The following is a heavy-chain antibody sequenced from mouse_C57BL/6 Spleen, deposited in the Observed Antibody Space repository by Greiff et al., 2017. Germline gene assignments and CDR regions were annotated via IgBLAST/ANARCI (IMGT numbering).Heavy chain of an antibody. J-gene: IGHJ3*01. CDR1: GYTFTSYW. CDR3: SLYGSSYWFAY. D-gene: IGHD1-1*01. CDR2: IDPSDSYT. V-gene: IGHV1-50*01. Sequence: QVQLQQSGAELVKPGASVKLSCKASGYTFTSYWMQWVKQRPGQGLEWIGEIDPSDSYTNYNQKFKGKATLTVDTSSSTAYMQLSSLTSEDSAVYYCSLYGSSYWFAYWGQGTLVTVSA.